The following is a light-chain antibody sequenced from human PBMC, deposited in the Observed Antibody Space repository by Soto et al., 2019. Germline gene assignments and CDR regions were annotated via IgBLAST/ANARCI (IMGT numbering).Light chain of an antibody. CDR2: KAS. CDR1: QSISSW. Sequence: DIQLSQSPSTLSASLGDRVADTCRASQSISSWLAWYQQKPGTAPKLLIYKASTLESGVPSRFSGSGSGTEFTLTISSLQPDDFAAYYCQQYHSGGTFGQGT. V-gene: IGKV1-5*03. J-gene: IGKJ1*01. CDR3: QQYHSGGT.